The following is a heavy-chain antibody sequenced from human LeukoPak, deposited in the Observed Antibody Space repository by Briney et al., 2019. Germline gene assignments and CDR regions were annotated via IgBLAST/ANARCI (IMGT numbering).Heavy chain of an antibody. V-gene: IGHV4-59*01. D-gene: IGHD3-10*01. CDR2: IYYSGST. CDR3: ARSDGSGSYSPDYYYGMDV. Sequence: SETLSLTCTVSGGSISSYYWSWIRQPPGKGLEWSGYIYYSGSTNYNPSLKSRVTISVDTSKNQFSLKLSSVTAADTAAYYCARSDGSGSYSPDYYYGMDVWGQGTTVTVSS. J-gene: IGHJ6*02. CDR1: GGSISSYY.